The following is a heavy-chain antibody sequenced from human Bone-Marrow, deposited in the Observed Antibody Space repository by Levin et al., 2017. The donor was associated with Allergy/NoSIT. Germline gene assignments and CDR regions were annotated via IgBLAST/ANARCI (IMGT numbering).Heavy chain of an antibody. CDR2: ISSSSSYI. CDR1: GFTFSSYS. D-gene: IGHD2-21*02. J-gene: IGHJ5*02. CDR3: ARDPIARRGGDSREWFDP. V-gene: IGHV3-21*01. Sequence: GESLKISCAASGFTFSSYSMNWVRQAPGKGLEWVSSISSSSSYIYYADSVKGRFTISRDNAKNSLYLQKNSLRAEDTAVYYCARDPIARRGGDSREWFDPWGQGTLVTVSS.